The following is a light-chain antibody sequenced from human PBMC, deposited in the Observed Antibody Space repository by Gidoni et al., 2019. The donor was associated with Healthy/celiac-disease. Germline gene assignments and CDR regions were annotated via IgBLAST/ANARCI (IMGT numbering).Light chain of an antibody. V-gene: IGKV3-11*01. CDR3: QQRSNWRLT. CDR1: QSVSSY. J-gene: IGKJ4*01. CDR2: DAS. Sequence: EMGLTQPPATLSVSPGERATLSCRASQSVSSYLAWYQQKPGQAPRLLIYDASNRATGIPARFSGSGSGTDFTLTISSLEPEDFAVYYCQQRSNWRLTFGGGTKVEIK.